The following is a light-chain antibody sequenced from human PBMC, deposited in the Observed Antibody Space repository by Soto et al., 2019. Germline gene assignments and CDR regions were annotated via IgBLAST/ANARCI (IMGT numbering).Light chain of an antibody. V-gene: IGLV1-47*01. CDR3: ATWDDSLNGFYV. J-gene: IGLJ1*01. CDR1: TSNIGSNY. Sequence: PGQGVTISCSGSTSNIGSNYVYWYQQLPGTAPKLLIYRNNQRPSGVPDRFSGSKSGTSASLAISGLRSDDEADYFCATWDDSLNGFYVFGTGTKV. CDR2: RNN.